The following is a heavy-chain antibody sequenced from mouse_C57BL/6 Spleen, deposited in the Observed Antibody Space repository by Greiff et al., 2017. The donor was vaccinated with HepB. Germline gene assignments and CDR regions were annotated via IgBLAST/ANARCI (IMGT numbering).Heavy chain of an antibody. CDR2: IYPRSGNT. CDR1: GYTFTSYG. V-gene: IGHV1-81*01. CDR3: ARYYEGLDY. J-gene: IGHJ2*01. D-gene: IGHD1-1*01. Sequence: VKLVESGAELARPGASVKLSCKASGYTFTSYGISWVKQRTGQGLEWIGEIYPRSGNTYYNEKFKGKATLTADKSSSTAYMELRSLTSEDSAVYFCARYYEGLDYWGQGTTLTVSS.